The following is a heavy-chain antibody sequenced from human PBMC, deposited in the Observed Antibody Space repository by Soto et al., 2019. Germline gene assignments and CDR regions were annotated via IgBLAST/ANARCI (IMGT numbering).Heavy chain of an antibody. V-gene: IGHV4-30-2*01. D-gene: IGHD3-10*01. CDR3: ARASGSYYKYFDY. CDR1: CDSIKSGGSF. CDR2: IYQSGSA. J-gene: IGHJ4*01. Sequence: SETLSLTCAVSCDSIKSGGSFWGWIRRPPGKGLEWIGYIYQSGSAYYNPSLKSRVTISVDKSKNQLSLKMTSVTAADTAVYYCARASGSYYKYFDYWGQGTLVTVSS.